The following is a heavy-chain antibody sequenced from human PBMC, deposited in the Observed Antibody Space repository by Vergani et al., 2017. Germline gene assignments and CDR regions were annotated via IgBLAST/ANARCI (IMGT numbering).Heavy chain of an antibody. V-gene: IGHV1-69*13. D-gene: IGHD3-22*01. CDR3: ARVKTYYYDSSGYPIFDY. Sequence: QGQLAQSGAEVKKPGSSVKVSCKASGGTFSSNSISWVRQAPGQGLEWMGRIIPIFGTTSYAQKFQGRVTILADESTSTAYMELSSLRSEDTAVYYCARVKTYYYDSSGYPIFDYWGQGTLVTVSS. CDR2: IIPIFGTT. J-gene: IGHJ4*02. CDR1: GGTFSSNS.